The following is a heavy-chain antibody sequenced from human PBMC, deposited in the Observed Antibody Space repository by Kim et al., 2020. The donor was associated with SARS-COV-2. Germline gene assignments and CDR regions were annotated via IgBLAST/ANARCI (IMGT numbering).Heavy chain of an antibody. CDR2: IYYSGST. J-gene: IGHJ4*02. Sequence: SETLSLPCTVSGGSISSYYWSWIRQPPGKGLEWIGYIYYSGSTNYNPSLKSRVTISVDTSKNQFSLKLSSVTAADTAVYYCAREGGRDGYNFLDSWGQGTLVTVSS. CDR3: AREGGRDGYNFLDS. V-gene: IGHV4-59*01. D-gene: IGHD5-12*01. CDR1: GGSISSYY.